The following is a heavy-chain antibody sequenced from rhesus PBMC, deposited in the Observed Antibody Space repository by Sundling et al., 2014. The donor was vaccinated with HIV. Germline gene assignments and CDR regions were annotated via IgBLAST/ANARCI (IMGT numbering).Heavy chain of an antibody. D-gene: IGHD2-33*01. Sequence: EVQLVASGAGLVQPGGSLRLSCAASGFTFSNSWMTWVRQAPGKGLQWIAHIKRTADGETADYAASVKGRFTISRDDSKNTLYLQMNSLKTEDTAVYYCTRTVVEVAAPPFDYWGQGVLVTVSS. V-gene: IGHV3-30*02. CDR3: TRTVVEVAAPPFDY. CDR1: GFTFSNSW. CDR2: IKRTADGETA. J-gene: IGHJ4*01.